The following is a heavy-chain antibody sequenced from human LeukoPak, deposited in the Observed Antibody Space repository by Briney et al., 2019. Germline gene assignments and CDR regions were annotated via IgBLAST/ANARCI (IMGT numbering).Heavy chain of an antibody. Sequence: SETLSLTCTVSGGSASSGSYYWSWIRQPPGKGLEWIGYIYYSGSTNYNPSLKSRVTISVDTSKNQFSLKLSSVTAADTAVYYCARDPGEIAVAGTGYFDYWGQGTLVTVSS. V-gene: IGHV4-61*01. J-gene: IGHJ4*02. CDR3: ARDPGEIAVAGTGYFDY. CDR1: GGSASSGSYY. D-gene: IGHD6-19*01. CDR2: IYYSGST.